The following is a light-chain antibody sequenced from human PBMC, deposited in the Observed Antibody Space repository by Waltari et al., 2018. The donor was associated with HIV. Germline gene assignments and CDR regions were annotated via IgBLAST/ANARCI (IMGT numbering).Light chain of an antibody. Sequence: SSEMTQPPSVSVSPGQTVSIPCSGDTLGDKSASWYQQKPGQSPVLVLYQDNKRPSGIPERFSGSNSGNTATLTISGTQAMDEADYYCQAWDSSTGGVFGGGTKLTVL. CDR2: QDN. CDR3: QAWDSSTGGV. V-gene: IGLV3-1*01. CDR1: TLGDKS. J-gene: IGLJ3*02.